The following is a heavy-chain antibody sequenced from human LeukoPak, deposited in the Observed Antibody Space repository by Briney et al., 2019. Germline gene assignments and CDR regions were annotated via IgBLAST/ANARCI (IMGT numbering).Heavy chain of an antibody. CDR1: GGSISSYY. CDR2: IYYSGST. Sequence: PSETLSLTCTVSGGSISSYYWSWIRQPPGKGLEWIGHIYYSGSTNYNPSLKSRVTISVDTSKNQFSLKLSSVTAADTAVYYCAALLWEGWFDPWGQGTLVTVSS. V-gene: IGHV4-59*08. CDR3: AALLWEGWFDP. D-gene: IGHD1-26*01. J-gene: IGHJ5*02.